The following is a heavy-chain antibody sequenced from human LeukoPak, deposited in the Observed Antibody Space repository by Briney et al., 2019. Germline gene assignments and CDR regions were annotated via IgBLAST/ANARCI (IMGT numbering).Heavy chain of an antibody. J-gene: IGHJ4*02. CDR1: GFTFSSYW. Sequence: GGSLRLSCAASGFTFSSYWMSWVRQAPGKGLEWVANIKQDGSEKYYVDSVKDRFTISRDNAKNSLYLQMNSLRAEDTAVYYCARIYGVGATGYYFDYWGQGTLVTVSS. CDR3: ARIYGVGATGYYFDY. V-gene: IGHV3-7*01. D-gene: IGHD1-26*01. CDR2: IKQDGSEK.